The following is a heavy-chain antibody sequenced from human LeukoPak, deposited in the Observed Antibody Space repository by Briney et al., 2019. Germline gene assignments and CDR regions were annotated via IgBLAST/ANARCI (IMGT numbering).Heavy chain of an antibody. J-gene: IGHJ4*02. D-gene: IGHD2-2*01. CDR3: ARANFLYCSSTTCLFDY. CDR2: INPNSGDT. V-gene: IGHV1-2*02. Sequence: ASLKVSCKASGYTFTDYYLHWVRQAPGQGFEWMGWINPNSGDTNYAQKFQGRVTMTRDTSISTAHMEMSRLRSDDTAVYYCARANFLYCSSTTCLFDYWGQGNLVTVSS. CDR1: GYTFTDYY.